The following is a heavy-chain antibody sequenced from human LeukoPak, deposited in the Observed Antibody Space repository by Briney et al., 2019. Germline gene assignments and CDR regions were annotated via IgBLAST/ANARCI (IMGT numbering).Heavy chain of an antibody. CDR2: IYYSGST. CDR1: GGSISSYY. V-gene: IGHV4-59*08. D-gene: IGHD3-16*01. Sequence: SETLSLTCTVSGGSISSYYWSWIRQPPGKGMEWMGNIYYSGSTNYNSSLKSRVTISVDTSKNQISLKLRSVTAADTAVYYCARKGVSDLYYFDSWGQGTLVTVSS. CDR3: ARKGVSDLYYFDS. J-gene: IGHJ4*02.